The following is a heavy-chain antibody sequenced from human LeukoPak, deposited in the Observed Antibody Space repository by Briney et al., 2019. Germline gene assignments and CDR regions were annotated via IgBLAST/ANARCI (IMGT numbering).Heavy chain of an antibody. CDR3: ATSRLGYCSGGSCYSLDY. CDR2: IIPIFGTA. J-gene: IGHJ4*02. D-gene: IGHD2-15*01. V-gene: IGHV1-69*05. CDR1: GGTFISYA. Sequence: ASVKVSCKASGGTFISYAISWVRQAPGQGIEWMGGIIPIFGTANYAQKFQGRVTITTDESTSTAYMELSSLRSEDTAVYYCATSRLGYCSGGSCYSLDYWGQGTLVTVSS.